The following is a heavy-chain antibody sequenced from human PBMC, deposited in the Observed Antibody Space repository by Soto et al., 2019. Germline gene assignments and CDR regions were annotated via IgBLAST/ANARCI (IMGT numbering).Heavy chain of an antibody. CDR2: IIPISGTA. Sequence: QVQLVQPGAEVKKPGSSVKVSCKASGGTFSSYAISWVRQAPGQGLEWMGGIIPISGTANYAQKFQGRVTITADESTSTAYMELSSLRSEDTPVYYCARSQGSSTSLEIYYYYYYGMDVWGQGTTVTVSS. D-gene: IGHD2-2*01. CDR1: GGTFSSYA. CDR3: ARSQGSSTSLEIYYYYYYGMDV. V-gene: IGHV1-69*01. J-gene: IGHJ6*02.